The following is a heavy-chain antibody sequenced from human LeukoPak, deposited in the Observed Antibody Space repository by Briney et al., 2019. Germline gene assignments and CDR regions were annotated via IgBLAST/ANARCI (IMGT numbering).Heavy chain of an antibody. D-gene: IGHD3-10*01. J-gene: IGHJ4*02. Sequence: SETLSLTCAVYGGSFSGYYWSWIRQPPGKGLEWIGYIYYRGSTNYNPSLKSRVTISVDTSKNQFSLKLSSVTAADTAVYYCERLYTMVRGVIVDYWGQGTLVTVSS. CDR2: IYYRGST. CDR1: GGSFSGYY. CDR3: ERLYTMVRGVIVDY. V-gene: IGHV4-59*12.